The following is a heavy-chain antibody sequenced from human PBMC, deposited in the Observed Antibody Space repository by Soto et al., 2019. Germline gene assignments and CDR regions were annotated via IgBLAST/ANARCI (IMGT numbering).Heavy chain of an antibody. V-gene: IGHV3-23*01. Sequence: EMQVLESGGGLVQPGGSLRLSCEGSEFTVSGHAMTWIRQAPGKGPEWVSTITADGGTYYADSVKGRFAMSRDTSENTLYLQMNSLGAEDTAAYYCAPHVSCSGGSCQYDAFAIRGQGTMVTVSS. CDR3: APHVSCSGGSCQYDAFAI. CDR1: EFTVSGHA. D-gene: IGHD2-15*01. CDR2: ITADGGT. J-gene: IGHJ3*02.